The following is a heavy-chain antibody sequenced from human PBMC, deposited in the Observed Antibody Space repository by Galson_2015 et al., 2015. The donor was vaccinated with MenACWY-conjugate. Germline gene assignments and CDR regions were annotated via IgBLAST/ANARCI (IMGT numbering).Heavy chain of an antibody. J-gene: IGHJ6*02. Sequence: SLRLSCAASGFTFSNAWMSWVRQAPGKGLEWVGRTKSKTDGGTADYAAPVKGRFTISRDDSRDTLYLQVDSLNTEDTAVYYCTTYHYGSGSYDYYYYAMDVWGQGTTV. CDR2: TKSKTDGGTA. V-gene: IGHV3-15*01. CDR1: GFTFSNAW. CDR3: TTYHYGSGSYDYYYYAMDV. D-gene: IGHD3-10*01.